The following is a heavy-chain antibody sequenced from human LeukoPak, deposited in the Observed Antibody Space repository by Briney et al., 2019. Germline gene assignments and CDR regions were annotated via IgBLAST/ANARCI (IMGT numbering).Heavy chain of an antibody. CDR1: GFTFSSYW. CDR3: ARDADTSGYTN. CDR2: INQDGSEK. V-gene: IGHV3-7*01. D-gene: IGHD3-22*01. Sequence: GGALRLSCAASGFTFSSYWMHWVRQAPGKGLEGVANINQDGSEKYYVDSVKGRFTISRDNAKNSLYLQMNSLRAEDTAVYSCARDADTSGYTNWGQGTLVTVSS. J-gene: IGHJ4*02.